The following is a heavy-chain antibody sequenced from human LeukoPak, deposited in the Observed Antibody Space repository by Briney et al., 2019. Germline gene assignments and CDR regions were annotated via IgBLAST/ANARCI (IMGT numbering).Heavy chain of an antibody. V-gene: IGHV3-20*03. CDR3: ARVVGGYEYYFDY. J-gene: IGHJ4*02. Sequence: GRFTISRDNAKNSLYLQMNSLRAEDTALYYCARVVGGYEYYFDYWGQGTLVTVSS. D-gene: IGHD5-12*01.